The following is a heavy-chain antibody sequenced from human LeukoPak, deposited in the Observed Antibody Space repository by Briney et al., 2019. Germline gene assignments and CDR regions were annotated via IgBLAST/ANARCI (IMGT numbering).Heavy chain of an antibody. CDR1: GGSFSGYY. D-gene: IGHD3-10*01. CDR2: VNHSGST. J-gene: IGHJ3*02. V-gene: IGHV4-34*01. CDR3: ARGTVRAFDI. Sequence: SETLSLTCAVYGGSFSGYYWSWIRQPPGKGLEWIGEVNHSGSTNYNPSLKSRVTISVDTSKNQFSLKLSSVTAADTAVYYCARGTVRAFDIWGQGTMVTVSS.